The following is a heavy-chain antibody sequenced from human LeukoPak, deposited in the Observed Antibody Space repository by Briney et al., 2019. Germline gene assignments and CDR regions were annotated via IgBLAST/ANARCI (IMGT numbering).Heavy chain of an antibody. CDR2: ISGSGGNT. CDR1: GFTFSSFA. J-gene: IGHJ4*02. CDR3: AKDLRDASGYYYSY. Sequence: GGSLRLSCAASGFTFSSFAMSWVRQATGKGLEWVSAISGSGGNTYYVDSVKGRFTISRDNSKNTLYLQLNSLRAEDTAVYYCAKDLRDASGYYYSYWGQGTLVTVSS. V-gene: IGHV3-23*01. D-gene: IGHD3-22*01.